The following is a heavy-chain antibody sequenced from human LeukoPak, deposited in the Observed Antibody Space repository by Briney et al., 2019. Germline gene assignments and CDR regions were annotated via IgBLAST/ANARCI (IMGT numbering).Heavy chain of an antibody. Sequence: GESLQFSCKGSGYSFTSYWIGWVRQMPGQGLEWMGSIYPGDSDARYSPSFQGQVTISAAKSTTTAYLQWSGRKAAETAMYYGAGGEPTFDYWGQGTLVTVSS. V-gene: IGHV5-51*01. J-gene: IGHJ4*02. CDR3: AGGEPTFDY. D-gene: IGHD3-16*01. CDR2: IYPGDSDA. CDR1: GYSFTSYW.